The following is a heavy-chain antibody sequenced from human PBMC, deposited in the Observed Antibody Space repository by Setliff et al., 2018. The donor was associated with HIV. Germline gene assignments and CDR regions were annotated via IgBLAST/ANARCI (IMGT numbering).Heavy chain of an antibody. Sequence: GGSLRLSCAASGFTFSSYSMNWVRLAPGMGLEWVAMIWADEITKFYADSVKGRFTISRDNSKNTMYLQMNTLRVEDTAVYYCARDPPGSGFHLDYWGQGTPVTVSS. J-gene: IGHJ4*02. V-gene: IGHV3-33*08. CDR2: IWADEITK. CDR1: GFTFSSYS. CDR3: ARDPPGSGFHLDY. D-gene: IGHD5-12*01.